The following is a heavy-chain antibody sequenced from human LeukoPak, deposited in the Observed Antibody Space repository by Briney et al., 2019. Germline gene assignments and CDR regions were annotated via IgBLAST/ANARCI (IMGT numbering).Heavy chain of an antibody. CDR2: IIPILGIA. Sequence: ASVKVSCKASGGTFSSYAISWVRQAPGQGLEWMGRIIPILGIANYAQKFQGRVTTTADKSTSTAYMELSSLRSEDTAVYYCASNYDILTGPRFDPWGQGTLVTVSS. CDR3: ASNYDILTGPRFDP. V-gene: IGHV1-69*04. CDR1: GGTFSSYA. D-gene: IGHD3-9*01. J-gene: IGHJ5*02.